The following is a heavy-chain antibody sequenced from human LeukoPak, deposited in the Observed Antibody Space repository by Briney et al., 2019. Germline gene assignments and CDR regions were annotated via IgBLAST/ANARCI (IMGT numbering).Heavy chain of an antibody. Sequence: GGSLRLSCAASGFDFDTYSMNWVRQAPGKGLEWVSYISSSGTIIYSTDSVKGRFTISRDNAQNSLYLQMNSLRAEDTAVYYCARDRADFWSGSDAFDLWGQGTVVTVSS. V-gene: IGHV3-48*01. J-gene: IGHJ3*01. CDR3: ARDRADFWSGSDAFDL. CDR2: ISSSGTII. CDR1: GFDFDTYS. D-gene: IGHD3-3*01.